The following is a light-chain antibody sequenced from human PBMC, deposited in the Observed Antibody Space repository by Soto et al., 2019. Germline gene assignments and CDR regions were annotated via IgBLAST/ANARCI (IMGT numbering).Light chain of an antibody. V-gene: IGLV2-14*03. J-gene: IGLJ1*01. Sequence: LAHPASVSGSPGQSITISCTGTSIDVGNYHYVSWYQLHPGKAPKLMIYDVTNRPSGVSNRFSGSKSGNTASLTISGLQAEDEADYYCNSYTSSSTPYVFGTGTKVTVL. CDR2: DVT. CDR1: SIDVGNYHY. CDR3: NSYTSSSTPYV.